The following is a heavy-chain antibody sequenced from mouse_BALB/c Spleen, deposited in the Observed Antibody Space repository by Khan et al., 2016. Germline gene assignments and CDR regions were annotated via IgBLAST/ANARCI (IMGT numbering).Heavy chain of an antibody. D-gene: IGHD2-3*01. Sequence: EVQLQESGPGLVKPSQSLSLTCTVTGYSITSDYAWNWIRQFPGNKLEWMGYISYSGSTSYHPSLKSRISITRATSKNQFFLQLNSVTTEDTATYYCARSMMANWGQGTTLTVSS. CDR1: GYSITSDYA. V-gene: IGHV3-2*02. J-gene: IGHJ2*01. CDR2: ISYSGST. CDR3: ARSMMAN.